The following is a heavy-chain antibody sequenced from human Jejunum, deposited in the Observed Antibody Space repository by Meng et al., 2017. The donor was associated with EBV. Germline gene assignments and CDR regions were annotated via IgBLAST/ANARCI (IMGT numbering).Heavy chain of an antibody. D-gene: IGHD3-10*01. J-gene: IGHJ5*02. CDR1: GGSLSDYY. CDR2: INHGGGA. Sequence: QGQLQEWGAGLLKPSETLPLPCAVYGGSLSDYYWTWIRQPPGKGLEWIGEINHGGGAIYNPSLKSRVTISVDTSKNQFSLKLSSVTAADTAVYYCARLGGYASGTYYPIDPWGQGTLVTVSS. CDR3: ARLGGYASGTYYPIDP. V-gene: IGHV4-34*01.